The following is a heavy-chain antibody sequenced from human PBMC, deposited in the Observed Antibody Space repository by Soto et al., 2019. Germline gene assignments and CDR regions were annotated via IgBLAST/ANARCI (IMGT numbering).Heavy chain of an antibody. Sequence: QVQLVESGGGVVQPRRSLRLSCAASGFTFSSYGMHWVRQAPGKGLEWVAVIWYDGSNKYYADSVKGRFTISRDNSKNTLYLQMNSLRAEDTAVYYCARGYDSSGYYGDYWGQGTLVTVSS. CDR3: ARGYDSSGYYGDY. J-gene: IGHJ4*02. CDR1: GFTFSSYG. D-gene: IGHD3-22*01. V-gene: IGHV3-33*01. CDR2: IWYDGSNK.